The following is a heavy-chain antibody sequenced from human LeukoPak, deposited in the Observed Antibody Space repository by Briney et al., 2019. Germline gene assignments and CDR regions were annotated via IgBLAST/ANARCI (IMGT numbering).Heavy chain of an antibody. CDR2: ISWNSGSI. V-gene: IGHV3-9*01. CDR3: AKDDFDY. Sequence: PGGSLRLSCAASGFTFDDYAMHWVRQAPGKGLEWVSGISWNSGSIGYADSVKGRFTISRDNAKNSLYLQMNSLRAEDTALYYCAKDDFDYWGQGTLDTVSS. CDR1: GFTFDDYA. J-gene: IGHJ4*02.